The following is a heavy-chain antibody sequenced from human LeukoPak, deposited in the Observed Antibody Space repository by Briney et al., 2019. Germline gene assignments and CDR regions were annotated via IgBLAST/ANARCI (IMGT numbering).Heavy chain of an antibody. J-gene: IGHJ4*02. V-gene: IGHV1-2*02. Sequence: XSVKVSCKASGFTFTGYYIHWVRQAPGQGLEWMGWVNPNSGGTKYAQKFQGRVSMTSDTSISTAYMELSRLTSDDTAVYYCARDTYGGNWSLGYWGQGTLVTVSS. CDR3: ARDTYGGNWSLGY. CDR1: GFTFTGYY. D-gene: IGHD4-23*01. CDR2: VNPNSGGT.